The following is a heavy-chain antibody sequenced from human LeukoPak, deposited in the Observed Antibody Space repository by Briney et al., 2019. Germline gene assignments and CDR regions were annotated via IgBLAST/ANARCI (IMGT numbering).Heavy chain of an antibody. CDR1: GFTFSSYA. CDR3: ARDTQVGATTYYFDY. D-gene: IGHD1-26*01. CDR2: ISYDGSNK. V-gene: IGHV3-30*04. Sequence: PGGSLRLSCAASGFTFSSYAMHWVRQAPGKGLEWVAVISYDGSNKYYADSVKGRFTISRDNSKNTLYLQMNSLRAEDTAVYYCARDTQVGATTYYFDYWGQGALVTVSS. J-gene: IGHJ4*02.